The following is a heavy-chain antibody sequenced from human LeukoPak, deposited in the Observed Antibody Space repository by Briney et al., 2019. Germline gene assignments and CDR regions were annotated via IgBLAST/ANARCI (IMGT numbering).Heavy chain of an antibody. Sequence: GGSLRLSCAASGFTFSSYAMHWVRQAPGKGLEWVAVISYDGSNKYYADSVKGRFTISRDNSKNTLYLQMNSLRAEDTAVYYCARVRGVVTADMAQVFDYWGQGTLVTVSS. CDR2: ISYDGSNK. V-gene: IGHV3-30-3*01. D-gene: IGHD2-21*02. CDR1: GFTFSSYA. J-gene: IGHJ4*02. CDR3: ARVRGVVTADMAQVFDY.